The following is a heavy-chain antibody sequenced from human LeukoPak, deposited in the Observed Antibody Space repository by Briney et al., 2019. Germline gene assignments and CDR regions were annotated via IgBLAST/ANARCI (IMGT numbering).Heavy chain of an antibody. CDR1: GFTVSSNY. Sequence: PGGSLRLSCAASGFTVSSNYMSWVRQAPGKGLEWVSVIYSGGSTYYADSVKGRLTISRDNSKNTLYLQMNSLRAEDTAVYYCARDRYYDSSGYYYSDYWGQGTLVTVSS. D-gene: IGHD3-22*01. CDR3: ARDRYYDSSGYYYSDY. V-gene: IGHV3-66*01. J-gene: IGHJ4*02. CDR2: IYSGGST.